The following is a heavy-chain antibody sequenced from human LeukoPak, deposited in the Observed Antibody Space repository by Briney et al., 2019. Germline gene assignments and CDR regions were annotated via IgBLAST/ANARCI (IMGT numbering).Heavy chain of an antibody. J-gene: IGHJ4*02. CDR1: GGSIRSSYYY. V-gene: IGHV4-39*07. D-gene: IGHD3-22*01. CDR3: ARGYWVYYYDSSGYQDY. Sequence: PSETLSLTCTVSGGSIRSSYYYWGWIRQPPGKGLEWIGSIYDSGSTYYNPSLKSRVTISVDTSKNQFSLKLSSVTAADTAVYYCARGYWVYYYDSSGYQDYWGQGTLVTVPS. CDR2: IYDSGST.